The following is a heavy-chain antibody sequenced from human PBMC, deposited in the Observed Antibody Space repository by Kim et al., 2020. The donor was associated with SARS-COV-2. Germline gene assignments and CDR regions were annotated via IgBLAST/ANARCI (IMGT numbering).Heavy chain of an antibody. V-gene: IGHV4-61*01. CDR3: ALSGGFCSGADCYRGWFDP. CDR1: GASVSSGSYY. Sequence: SETLSLTCTVSGASVSSGSYYWTWIRQPPGKGLEWIGHMSYSGSTNYNPSLKSRVSISVDTSKNQFSLKLRSVTAADTAVYHSALSGGFCSGADCYRGWFDPWGQGTLVTVSS. J-gene: IGHJ5*02. CDR2: MSYSGST. D-gene: IGHD2-15*01.